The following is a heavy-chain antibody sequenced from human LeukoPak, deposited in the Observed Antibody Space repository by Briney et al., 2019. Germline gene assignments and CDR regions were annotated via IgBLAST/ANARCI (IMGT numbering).Heavy chain of an antibody. Sequence: GASVKVSCKASGYTFTGYYMHWVRQAPGQGLEWVACINPDSGSTNYAQKFQGRVTMSRDTSTSTAYMERSRLRCKDTAVYYCARDREGYDFWSGGPNWFDPSGEGNLVTASS. V-gene: IGHV1-2*02. CDR3: ARDREGYDFWSGGPNWFDP. CDR1: GYTFTGYY. D-gene: IGHD3-3*01. J-gene: IGHJ5*02. CDR2: INPDSGST.